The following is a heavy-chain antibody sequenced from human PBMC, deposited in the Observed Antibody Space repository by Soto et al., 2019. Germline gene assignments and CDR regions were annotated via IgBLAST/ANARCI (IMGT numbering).Heavy chain of an antibody. V-gene: IGHV1-18*01. CDR3: ARCYCSAGSCFTCWHFDL. D-gene: IGHD2-15*01. CDR1: GYTFTTFG. J-gene: IGHJ2*01. Sequence: GASVKVSCKASGYTFTTFGMSWVRQAPGQGLEWMGWISADNGDTNSAQKFQDRVTMTTDTSTNTAYMELRSLTSDDTAVYYCARCYCSAGSCFTCWHFDLWGRGTLVTVSS. CDR2: ISADNGDT.